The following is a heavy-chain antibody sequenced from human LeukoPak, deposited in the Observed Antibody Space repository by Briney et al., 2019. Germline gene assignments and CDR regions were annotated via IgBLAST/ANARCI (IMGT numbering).Heavy chain of an antibody. V-gene: IGHV3-23*01. CDR3: GKEQTSSGFFDY. CDR2: ISGSGTRT. D-gene: IGHD2-2*01. CDR1: GFTFTNYA. J-gene: IGHJ4*02. Sequence: PGGSLRLSCAASGFTFTNYAMSWVRQAPGQGLEWVSAISGSGTRTYYTDSVRGRFTISRDNSKHTLYLQMNSLRAEDRGVYYCGKEQTSSGFFDYWGQGTLVTVSS.